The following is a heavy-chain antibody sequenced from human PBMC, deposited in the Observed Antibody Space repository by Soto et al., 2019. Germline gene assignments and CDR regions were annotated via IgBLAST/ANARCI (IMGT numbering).Heavy chain of an antibody. CDR1: GFTFSSYA. CDR3: ARVRTYPRIEYSSSSLYYYYGMDV. V-gene: IGHV3-30-3*01. CDR2: ISYDGSNK. D-gene: IGHD6-6*01. J-gene: IGHJ6*02. Sequence: AGGSLRLSCAASGFTFSSYAMHWVRQAPGKGLEWVAVISYDGSNKYYADSVKGRFTISRDNSKNTLYLQMNSLRAEDTAVYYCARVRTYPRIEYSSSSLYYYYGMDVWGQGTTVTVS.